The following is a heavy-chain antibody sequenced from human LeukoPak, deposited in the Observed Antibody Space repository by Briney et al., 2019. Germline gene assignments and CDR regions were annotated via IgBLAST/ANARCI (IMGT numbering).Heavy chain of an antibody. V-gene: IGHV3-53*01. D-gene: IGHD1-20*01. J-gene: IGHJ6*02. Sequence: GGSLRLSCAASGFTFSDYAMSWVRQAPAKGLEWVSLMYSFGNTYYADSVKGRFTISRDNSKNTLYLQMNSLRAEDTALYYCARGKPVTGTPDYYSYGMDVWGQGTMVTVSS. CDR2: MYSFGNT. CDR1: GFTFSDYA. CDR3: ARGKPVTGTPDYYSYGMDV.